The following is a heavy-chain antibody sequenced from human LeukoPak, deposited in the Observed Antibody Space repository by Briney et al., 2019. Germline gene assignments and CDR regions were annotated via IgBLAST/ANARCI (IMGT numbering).Heavy chain of an antibody. D-gene: IGHD2-15*01. CDR2: ISSSSSYI. CDR3: ARVKRWSDEGDYFDY. CDR1: GFTFSSYS. V-gene: IGHV3-21*01. J-gene: IGHJ4*02. Sequence: PGGSLRLSCAASGFTFSSYSMNWVRQAPGKGLEWVSSISSSSSYIYYADSVKGRFTISRDNAKNSLYLQMNSLRAEDTAVYYCARVKRWSDEGDYFDYWGQGTLVTVSS.